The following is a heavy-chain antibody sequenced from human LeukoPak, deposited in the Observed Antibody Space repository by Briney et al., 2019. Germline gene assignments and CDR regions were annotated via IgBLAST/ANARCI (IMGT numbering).Heavy chain of an antibody. CDR1: GFTFSSYA. D-gene: IGHD2-2*01. J-gene: IGHJ4*01. Sequence: GGSLRLSCAASGFTFSSYAMTCVRQAPGKGLEWVSSISSFSGGGTHYADSVKGRFTISRDNSKNTLYLQMNSLRVEDTAVYYCAKLLVSAATDYWGHGTLVTVSS. CDR3: AKLLVSAATDY. CDR2: ISSFSGGGT. V-gene: IGHV3-23*01.